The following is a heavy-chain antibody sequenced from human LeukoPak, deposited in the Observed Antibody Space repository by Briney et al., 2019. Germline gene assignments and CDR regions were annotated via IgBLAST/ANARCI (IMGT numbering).Heavy chain of an antibody. D-gene: IGHD1-26*01. Sequence: PSETLSLTCTVSGGSISSSTYYWGWIRQPPGKGLEWIGSIYYSGSTYYNPSHKSRVTISVDTSKNQFSLSLSSVTAADTAVYHCARHSGIGMAQLYFDYWGQGTLVTVPS. CDR1: GGSISSSTYY. V-gene: IGHV4-39*01. CDR3: ARHSGIGMAQLYFDY. J-gene: IGHJ4*02. CDR2: IYYSGST.